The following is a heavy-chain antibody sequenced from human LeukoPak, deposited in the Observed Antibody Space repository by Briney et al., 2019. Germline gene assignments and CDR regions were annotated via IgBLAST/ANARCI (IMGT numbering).Heavy chain of an antibody. CDR3: ARMQQLVLRSPLDP. CDR2: MNPYSGNT. CDR1: GYTFTNYD. J-gene: IGHJ5*02. Sequence: ASVKVSCKASGYTFTNYDIHWVRQATGQGLEWMGWMNPYSGNTGYAQNFQGRITITRNTSISTAYMELSSLRSEDTAVYYCARMQQLVLRSPLDPWGQGTLVTVSS. V-gene: IGHV1-8*03. D-gene: IGHD6-13*01.